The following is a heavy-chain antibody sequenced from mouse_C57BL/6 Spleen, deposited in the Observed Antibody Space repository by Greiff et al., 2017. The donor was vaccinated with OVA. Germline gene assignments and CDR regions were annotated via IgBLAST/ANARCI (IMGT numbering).Heavy chain of an antibody. CDR3: ARGRDYDAFAY. CDR2: ISSGSSTI. Sequence: EVMLVESGGGLVKPGGSLKLSCAASGFTFSDYGMHWVRQAPEKGLEWVAYISSGSSTIYYADTVKGRFTISRDNAKNTLFLQMTSLRSEDTAMYYCARGRDYDAFAYWGQGTLVTVSA. J-gene: IGHJ3*01. CDR1: GFTFSDYG. D-gene: IGHD2-4*01. V-gene: IGHV5-17*01.